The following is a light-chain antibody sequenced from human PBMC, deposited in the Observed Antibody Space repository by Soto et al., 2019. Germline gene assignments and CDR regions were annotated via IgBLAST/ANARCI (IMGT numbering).Light chain of an antibody. CDR2: GAS. V-gene: IGKV3-15*01. Sequence: ETVMTQSPATLSVSPGERAPLSCRASQRVSSNLPWSQQKPGQAPRLLIYGASTRATGIPARFSGSGSGTEFTLTISSLQSEDFAVYYCQRSGTSPPYIFGAGTRLDIK. J-gene: IGKJ2*01. CDR1: QRVSSN. CDR3: QRSGTSPPYI.